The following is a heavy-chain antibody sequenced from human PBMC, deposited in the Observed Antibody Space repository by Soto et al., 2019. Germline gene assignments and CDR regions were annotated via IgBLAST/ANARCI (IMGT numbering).Heavy chain of an antibody. D-gene: IGHD5-18*01. V-gene: IGHV3-30*18. CDR3: AKVLGRIQLWPVSGMDV. CDR2: ISYDGSNK. Sequence: GGSLRRSCAASGFTFSSYGMHWVRQAPGKGLEWVAVISYDGSNKYYADSVKGRFTISRDNSKNTLYLQMNSLRAEDTAVYYCAKVLGRIQLWPVSGMDVWGQGTTVTVSS. CDR1: GFTFSSYG. J-gene: IGHJ6*02.